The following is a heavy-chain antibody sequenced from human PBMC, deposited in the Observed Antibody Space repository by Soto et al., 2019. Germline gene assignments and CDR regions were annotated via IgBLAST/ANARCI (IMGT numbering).Heavy chain of an antibody. CDR3: AKDYSSHRPGGDAFDI. Sequence: GGSLRLSCAASGFTFSSYGMHWVRQAPGKGLEWVAVISYDGSNKYYADSVKGRFTISRDNSKNTLYLQMNSLRAEDTAVYYCAKDYSSHRPGGDAFDIWGQGTMVTVSS. V-gene: IGHV3-30*18. CDR1: GFTFSSYG. D-gene: IGHD6-13*01. CDR2: ISYDGSNK. J-gene: IGHJ3*02.